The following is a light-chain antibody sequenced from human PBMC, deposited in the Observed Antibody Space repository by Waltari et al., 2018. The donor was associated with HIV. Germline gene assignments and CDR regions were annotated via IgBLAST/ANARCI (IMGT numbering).Light chain of an antibody. CDR1: QSISSY. V-gene: IGKV1-39*01. J-gene: IGKJ3*01. CDR3: QQSYGSPFT. CDR2: AAS. Sequence: IRVTQSPSSLSASVGDRVTITCRASQSISSYLNWYQQKPGTVPKLLMSAASSLQSGVPSRCSGNGSGTDFTLTISSLQPEDFATYYCQQSYGSPFTFGPGSKLHIK.